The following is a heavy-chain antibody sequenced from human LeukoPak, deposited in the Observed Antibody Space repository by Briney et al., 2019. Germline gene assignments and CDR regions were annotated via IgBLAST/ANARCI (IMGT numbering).Heavy chain of an antibody. D-gene: IGHD3-22*01. CDR1: GGSISSGSYC. J-gene: IGHJ3*02. CDR3: ASSLYYYDSSGYYSDAFDI. Sequence: ASETLSLTCTVSGGSISSGSYCWSWIRQPAGKGLEWIGRIYTSGSTNYNPSLKSRVTISVDTSKNQFSLKLSSVTAADTAVYYCASSLYYYDSSGYYSDAFDIWGQGTMVTVSS. V-gene: IGHV4-61*02. CDR2: IYTSGST.